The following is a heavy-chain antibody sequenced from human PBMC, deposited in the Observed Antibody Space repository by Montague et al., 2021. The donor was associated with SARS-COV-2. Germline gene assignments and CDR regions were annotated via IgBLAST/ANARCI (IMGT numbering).Heavy chain of an antibody. D-gene: IGHD5-24*01. V-gene: IGHV3-7*01. Sequence: SLRLSCAASGFTFSSYCMSWVRQAPGKGLEWVANIKQDGSEKYYVDSVKGRFTISRDNAKNSLYLQMNSLRAEDTAVYYCARDHKPVGRDGYNYDCYDGIDDWGPGTTVTVSS. CDR2: IKQDGSEK. CDR3: ARDHKPVGRDGYNYDCYDGIDD. J-gene: IGHJ6*02. CDR1: GFTFSSYC.